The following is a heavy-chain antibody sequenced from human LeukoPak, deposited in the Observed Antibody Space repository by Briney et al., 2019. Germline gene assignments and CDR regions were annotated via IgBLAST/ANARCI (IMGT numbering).Heavy chain of an antibody. J-gene: IGHJ4*02. CDR1: GVTFSSYA. Sequence: GGSLRLSCAASGVTFSSYAMSWVHQAPGRGLEWVSGISGGGGNTFYADSVKGRFTISRDNSKNTLYLQMNSLRAEDTAVYYCARDQADSGGSCYSFDYWGQGTLVTVSS. CDR3: ARDQADSGGSCYSFDY. D-gene: IGHD2-15*01. V-gene: IGHV3-23*01. CDR2: ISGGGGNT.